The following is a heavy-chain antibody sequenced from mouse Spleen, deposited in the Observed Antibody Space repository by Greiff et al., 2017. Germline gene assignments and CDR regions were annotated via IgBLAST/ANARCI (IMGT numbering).Heavy chain of an antibody. Sequence: VQLQQSGAELVRPGASVKLSCTASGFNIKDDYMHWVKQRPEQGLEWIGWIDPENGDTEYASKFQGKATITADTSSNTAYLQLSSLTSEDTAVYYCTTQNSLLRLHAMDYWGQGTSVTVSS. CDR2: IDPENGDT. CDR1: GFNIKDDY. CDR3: TTQNSLLRLHAMDY. D-gene: IGHD1-2*01. J-gene: IGHJ4*01. V-gene: IGHV14-4*01.